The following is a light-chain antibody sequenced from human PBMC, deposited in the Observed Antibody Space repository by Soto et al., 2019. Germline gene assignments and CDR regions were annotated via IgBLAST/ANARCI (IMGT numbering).Light chain of an antibody. CDR1: QSISDT. CDR3: QQYNNWPWT. CDR2: GAS. Sequence: EIVMTQSPDTLSVSPGERVTVSCRASQSISDTLAWYQQKPGQAPRLLIYGASTRAPGFPARFSGSGSGTDFTLTISSLQSEDFAVYYCQQYNNWPWTFGQGTKVDIK. V-gene: IGKV3-15*01. J-gene: IGKJ1*01.